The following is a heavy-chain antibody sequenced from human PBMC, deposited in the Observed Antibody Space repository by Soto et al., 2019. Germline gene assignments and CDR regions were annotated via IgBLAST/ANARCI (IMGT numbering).Heavy chain of an antibody. CDR1: GGTFSGFY. CDR2: INHSGTT. Sequence: SETLSLTCAVSGGTFSGFYWTWIRQPPGEGLEWIGEINHSGTTNFNPSLRSRRTITLDSSKKHFSLKLTSMTAADAAVYYCARADRTLVTSYGLDVWGQGATVPVS. V-gene: IGHV4-34*01. J-gene: IGHJ6*02. CDR3: ARADRTLVTSYGLDV. D-gene: IGHD2-21*02.